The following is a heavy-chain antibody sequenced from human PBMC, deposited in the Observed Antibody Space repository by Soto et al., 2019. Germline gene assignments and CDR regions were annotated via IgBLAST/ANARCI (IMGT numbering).Heavy chain of an antibody. CDR3: ASCEQQLASLDY. V-gene: IGHV1-69*12. D-gene: IGHD6-13*01. Sequence: QVQLVQSGAEVKKPGSSVKVSCKASGGTFSSYAISWVRQAPGQGLEWMGGIIPIFGTANFAQKFQGRVTITAEESTSKAYMELSSLRSEDTAVYYCASCEQQLASLDYWGQGTLVTVSS. CDR2: IIPIFGTA. CDR1: GGTFSSYA. J-gene: IGHJ4*02.